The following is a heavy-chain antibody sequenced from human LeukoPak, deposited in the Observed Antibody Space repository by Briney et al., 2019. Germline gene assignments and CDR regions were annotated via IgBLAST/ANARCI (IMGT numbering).Heavy chain of an antibody. D-gene: IGHD3-10*01. CDR3: ARHSYGFDY. V-gene: IGHV5-51*01. CDR1: GFTNSW. Sequence: GESLKISCKGSGFTNSWIGWVRQMPGKGLEWMGIIYSGDSDTRYSPSFQGQVNISADKSISTAYLQGSSLKASDTAMYYCARHSYGFDYWGQGTLVTVSS. CDR2: IYSGDSDT. J-gene: IGHJ4*02.